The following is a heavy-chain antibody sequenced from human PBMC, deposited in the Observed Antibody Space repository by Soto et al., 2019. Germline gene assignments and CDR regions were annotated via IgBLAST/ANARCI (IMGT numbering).Heavy chain of an antibody. D-gene: IGHD3-16*01. V-gene: IGHV1-18*01. CDR3: AREDYGGPSGG. Sequence: QVQLVQSGAEVKKPGASVKVSCKASGYTFTSYGINWVRQAPGQGLEWMGWISAYNGNTNYAQKLQGRVTMTTDTSTSTAYVAVRSLRSDDTPGYYGAREDYGGPSGGWGQGTQVTVSS. J-gene: IGHJ4*02. CDR2: ISAYNGNT. CDR1: GYTFTSYG.